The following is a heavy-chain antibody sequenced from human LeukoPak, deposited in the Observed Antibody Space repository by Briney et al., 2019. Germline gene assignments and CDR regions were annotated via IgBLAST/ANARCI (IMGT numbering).Heavy chain of an antibody. V-gene: IGHV4-59*01. Sequence: PSETLSLTCTVSGGSISSYYWSWIRQPPGKGLEWIGYIYYSGSTNYNPSLKSRVTISVGTSKNQFSLKLSSVTAADTAVYYCVRFVFDAFDIWGQGTMVTVSS. CDR2: IYYSGST. D-gene: IGHD3-10*01. J-gene: IGHJ3*02. CDR3: VRFVFDAFDI. CDR1: GGSISSYY.